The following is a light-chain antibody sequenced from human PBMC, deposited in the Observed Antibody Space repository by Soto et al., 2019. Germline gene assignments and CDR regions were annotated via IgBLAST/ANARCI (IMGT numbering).Light chain of an antibody. CDR1: QSVSSK. V-gene: IGKV3-15*01. CDR3: QQYNNWPPIT. J-gene: IGKJ5*01. CDR2: GAS. Sequence: EIWMTQSPATLSVSPGERATLSCWASQSVSSKLAWYQQKPGQASRLLIYGASTRATGIPARFSGSGSGTEFTLTISSLQSQDFAVYYCQQYNNWPPITFGQGTRLEI.